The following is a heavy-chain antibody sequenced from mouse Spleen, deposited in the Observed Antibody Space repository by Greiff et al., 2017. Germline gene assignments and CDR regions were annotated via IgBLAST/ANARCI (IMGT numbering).Heavy chain of an antibody. CDR3: ARDMVSYDGYGWFAY. D-gene: IGHD2-3*01. CDR2: IDPNSGGT. J-gene: IGHJ3*01. V-gene: IGHV1-72*01. CDR1: GYTFTSYW. Sequence: QVQLQQPGAELVKPGASVKLSCKASGYTFTSYWMHWVKQRPGRGLEWIGRIDPNSGGTKYNEKFKSKATLTVDKPSSTAYMQLSSLTSEDSAVYYCARDMVSYDGYGWFAYWGQGTLVTVSA.